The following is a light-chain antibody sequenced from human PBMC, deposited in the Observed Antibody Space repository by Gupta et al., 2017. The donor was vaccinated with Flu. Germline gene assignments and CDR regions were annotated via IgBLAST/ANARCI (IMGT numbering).Light chain of an antibody. CDR3: LQDGSSPRT. CDR2: GAS. J-gene: IGKJ1*01. CDR1: QSVDGNS. Sequence: EIVLTQSPGTLSLSPGERATLSCRASQSVDGNSLVWFQQKPGQAPRLLIYGASSRATAIPDRFSGSGSGTDFTLTISRLDPEYFAVYYCLQDGSSPRTFGQGTKVEI. V-gene: IGKV3-20*01.